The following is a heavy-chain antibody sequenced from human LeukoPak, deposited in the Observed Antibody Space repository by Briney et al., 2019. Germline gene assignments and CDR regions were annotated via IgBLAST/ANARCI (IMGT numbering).Heavy chain of an antibody. CDR3: ARGRESNSSSWFYYYYGMDV. J-gene: IGHJ6*02. CDR1: GGSFSGYY. D-gene: IGHD6-13*01. CDR2: INHSGST. V-gene: IGHV4-34*01. Sequence: PSETLSLTCAVYGGSFSGYYWSWIRQPSGKGLEWIGEINHSGSTNYNPSLKSRVTISVDTSKNQFSLKLSSVTAADTAVYYCARGRESNSSSWFYYYYGMDVWGQGTTVTVSS.